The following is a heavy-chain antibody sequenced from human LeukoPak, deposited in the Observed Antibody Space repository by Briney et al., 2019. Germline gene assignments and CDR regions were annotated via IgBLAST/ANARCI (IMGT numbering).Heavy chain of an antibody. V-gene: IGHV3-23*01. CDR1: GFTFSTYG. Sequence: PGGPLRLSCAASGFTFSTYGMSWVRQAPGKGLEWVSAISGSGGSTYYADSVKGRFTISRDNSKNTVYLQMNSLRAEDTAIYYCGKLVPATSVPGEYFDHWGQGTLVTVSS. CDR3: GKLVPATSVPGEYFDH. D-gene: IGHD2-2*01. CDR2: ISGSGGST. J-gene: IGHJ4*02.